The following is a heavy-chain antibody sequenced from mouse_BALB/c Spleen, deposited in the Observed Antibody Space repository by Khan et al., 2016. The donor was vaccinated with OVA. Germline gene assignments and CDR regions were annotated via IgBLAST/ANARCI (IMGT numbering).Heavy chain of an antibody. D-gene: IGHD2-2*01. CDR2: IDPFSGGN. J-gene: IGHJ3*01. Sequence: EVQLQQSGPELMKPGASVKISCKASGYSFTTYYIHWMMQSHGKSLEWIGYIDPFSGGNTYNQKFKGKDTSTVDKSYSTALINLSNLTSEDSSYYSWTRHGYVAWFTNWGQETLVTVSA. CDR3: TRHGYVAWFTN. V-gene: IGHV1S135*01. CDR1: GYSFTTYY.